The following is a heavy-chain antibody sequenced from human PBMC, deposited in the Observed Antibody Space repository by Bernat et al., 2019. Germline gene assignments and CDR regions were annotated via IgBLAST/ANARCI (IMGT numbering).Heavy chain of an antibody. CDR3: ARGGLRVHGLYGDHAGDWFDP. Sequence: QVQLVQSGAEVKKPGSSVKVSCKASGGTFSSYAISWVRQAPGQGLEWMGRIIPILGIANYAQKFQGRVTITADKSTSTAYMELSSLRSEDTAVYYCARGGLRVHGLYGDHAGDWFDPWGQGTLVTVSS. CDR2: IIPILGIA. V-gene: IGHV1-69*04. J-gene: IGHJ5*02. CDR1: GGTFSSYA. D-gene: IGHD4-17*01.